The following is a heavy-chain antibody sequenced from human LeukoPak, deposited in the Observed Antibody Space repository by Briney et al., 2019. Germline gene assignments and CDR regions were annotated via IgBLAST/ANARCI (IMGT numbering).Heavy chain of an antibody. Sequence: PGGSLRLSCAASGFTFSSYAMSWVRQAPGKGLEWVSVISGSGSIIYYADSVKGRFTISRDNSKNTLYLQMNSLRAEDTAVYYCAKMFETSSWYRAGFDYWGQGTLVTVSS. CDR3: AKMFETSSWYRAGFDY. D-gene: IGHD6-13*01. CDR2: ISGSGSII. V-gene: IGHV3-23*01. CDR1: GFTFSSYA. J-gene: IGHJ4*02.